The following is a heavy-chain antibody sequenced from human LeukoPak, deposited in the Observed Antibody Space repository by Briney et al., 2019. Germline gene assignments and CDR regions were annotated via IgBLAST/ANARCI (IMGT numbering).Heavy chain of an antibody. CDR3: TGERLAGGFDI. D-gene: IGHD2-15*01. Sequence: GGSLRLSCAASGFTFSNAWMSWVRQAPGKGLEWVANINQDGSTEQYVGSVKGRFTIFRDNAKNSVYLQMNSLIVDDTAVYYCTGERLAGGFDIWGQGTLVTVSS. CDR1: GFTFSNAW. J-gene: IGHJ3*02. V-gene: IGHV3-7*01. CDR2: INQDGSTE.